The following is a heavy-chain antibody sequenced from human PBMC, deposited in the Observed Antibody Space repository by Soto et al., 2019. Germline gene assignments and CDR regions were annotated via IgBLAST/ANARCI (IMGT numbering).Heavy chain of an antibody. Sequence: QVQLVQSGAEMKKPGASVNVSCKASGYTFTNYYMHWVRQAPGQGLEWMGIINPSDGSTTYAQKFQGRITMTRDTSTSTVYMELSSLGSEDTAIYYCARDIRDCSGGSCYSDGDYWGQGTLVTVSS. CDR3: ARDIRDCSGGSCYSDGDY. V-gene: IGHV1-46*01. J-gene: IGHJ4*02. CDR2: INPSDGST. CDR1: GYTFTNYY. D-gene: IGHD2-15*01.